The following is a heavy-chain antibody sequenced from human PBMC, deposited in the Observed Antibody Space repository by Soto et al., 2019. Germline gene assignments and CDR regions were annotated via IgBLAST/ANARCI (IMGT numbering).Heavy chain of an antibody. D-gene: IGHD6-19*01. CDR3: ARLESGSSGWPLFDY. J-gene: IGHJ4*02. CDR2: IYYSGST. V-gene: IGHV4-39*01. CDR1: GGSISSSSYY. Sequence: QLQLQEPGPGLVKPSETLSLTCTVSGGSISSSSYYWGWIRQPPGKGLEWIGSIYYSGSTYYNPSLKSRVTISVDTSKNQFSLKLSSVTAADTAVYYCARLESGSSGWPLFDYWGQGTLVTVSS.